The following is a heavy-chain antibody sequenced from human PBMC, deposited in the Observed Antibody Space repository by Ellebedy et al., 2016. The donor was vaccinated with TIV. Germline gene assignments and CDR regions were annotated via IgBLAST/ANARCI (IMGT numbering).Heavy chain of an antibody. CDR2: IYYSRST. Sequence: SETLSLTCTVSGGSISSYYWSWIRQPPGKGLEWIGYIYYSRSTNYNTSLKSRVTISVDTSKNQFSLKLSSVTAADTAVYYCARNLVGVAATGAFDIWGQGTMVTVSS. V-gene: IGHV4-59*01. D-gene: IGHD2-15*01. CDR1: GGSISSYY. CDR3: ARNLVGVAATGAFDI. J-gene: IGHJ3*02.